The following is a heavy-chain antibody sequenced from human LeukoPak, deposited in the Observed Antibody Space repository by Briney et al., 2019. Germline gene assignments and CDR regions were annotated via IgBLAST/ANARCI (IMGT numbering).Heavy chain of an antibody. V-gene: IGHV1-18*01. J-gene: IGHJ4*02. CDR3: ARADGSGTYWFPCDY. CDR2: ISGKNGNT. D-gene: IGHD3-10*01. Sequence: ASVKVSCKASGYTFNKYDIAWVRQAPGQGLEWMGLISGKNGNTHYEQKFQGRVTMPTDTSTGTAYMDLRSLRSDDTAVYYCARADGSGTYWFPCDYWGQGTLVTVSS. CDR1: GYTFNKYD.